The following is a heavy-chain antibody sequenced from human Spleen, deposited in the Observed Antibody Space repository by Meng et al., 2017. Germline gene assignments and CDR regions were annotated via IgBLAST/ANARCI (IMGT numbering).Heavy chain of an antibody. J-gene: IGHJ4*02. Sequence: LQRGGAGLLKPSETLAPTCVVSGGAFSDYYWSWIRQPPGKGLEWIGEINHSGSTNYNPSLKSRVTISVDTSKNQFSLKLSSVTAADTAVYYCARGRNYDYVWGSYRTLDYWGQGTLVTVSS. D-gene: IGHD3-16*02. V-gene: IGHV4-34*01. CDR3: ARGRNYDYVWGSYRTLDY. CDR2: INHSGST. CDR1: GGAFSDYY.